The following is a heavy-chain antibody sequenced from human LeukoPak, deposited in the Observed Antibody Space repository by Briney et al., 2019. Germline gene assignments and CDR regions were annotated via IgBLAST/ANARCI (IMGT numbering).Heavy chain of an antibody. CDR3: ARGGASGSYLADDY. CDR1: GGSISSGGYS. CDR2: IYHSGST. J-gene: IGHJ4*02. D-gene: IGHD1-26*01. Sequence: SQTLSLTCAVSGGSISSGGYSCSWIRQPPGKGLEWIGYIYHSGSTYYNPSLKSRVTISVDRSKNQFSLKLSSVTAADTAVYYCARGGASGSYLADDYWGQGTLVTVSS. V-gene: IGHV4-30-2*01.